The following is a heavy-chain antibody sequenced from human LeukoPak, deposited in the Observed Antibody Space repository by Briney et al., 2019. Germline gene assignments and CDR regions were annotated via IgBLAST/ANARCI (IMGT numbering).Heavy chain of an antibody. V-gene: IGHV1-46*01. D-gene: IGHD3-22*01. CDR3: ARDRSDYYDSSGYYLFDY. CDR2: INPSGGST. Sequence: GASVKVSCKASGYTFTSYYMHRVRQAPGQGLEWMGIINPSGGSTSYAQKFQGRVTMTRDTSTSTVYMELSSLRSEDTAVYYCARDRSDYYDSSGYYLFDYWGQGTLVTVSS. CDR1: GYTFTSYY. J-gene: IGHJ4*02.